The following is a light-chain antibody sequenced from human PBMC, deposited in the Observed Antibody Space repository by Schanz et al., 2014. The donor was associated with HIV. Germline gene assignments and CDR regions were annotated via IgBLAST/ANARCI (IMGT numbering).Light chain of an antibody. CDR2: ASS. CDR3: QQTYSATPYT. V-gene: IGKV1-39*01. CDR1: QTIGMS. J-gene: IGKJ2*01. Sequence: IQMTQSPSSLSAFVGDTVTITCRTTQTIGMSVNWYQQKPGKAPQLLIYASSLLHTGVPSRFAGSGSGTYFALAITSLQFEDFATYYCQQTYSATPYTFGQGTKV.